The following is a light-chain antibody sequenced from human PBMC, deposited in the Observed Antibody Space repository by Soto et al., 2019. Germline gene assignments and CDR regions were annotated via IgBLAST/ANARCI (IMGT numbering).Light chain of an antibody. V-gene: IGKV1-39*01. CDR2: AAS. J-gene: IGKJ1*01. CDR1: QSISSY. Sequence: DIQMTQSPSSLSAPVGDRVTITCRASQSISSYLNWHQQKPGKAPKLLIYAASSLQSGVPSRFSGSGSGTDFTLTISSLQPEDFATYYCQQSYSTPRTFGQGTKVDIK. CDR3: QQSYSTPRT.